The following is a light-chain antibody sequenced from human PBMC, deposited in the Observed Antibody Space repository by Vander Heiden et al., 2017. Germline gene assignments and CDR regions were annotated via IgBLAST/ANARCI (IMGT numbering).Light chain of an antibody. CDR2: GNS. J-gene: IGLJ2*01. CDR3: QSYDSSLSVSVV. V-gene: IGLV1-40*01. Sequence: QSVLTQPPSVSGAPGQRVTISCTGSSSNIGAGYDVHWYQQLPGTAPKLLIYGNSNRPSGVPDRFSGSKSGTSASLAITGRQAEDEADYYCQSYDSSLSVSVVFGGGTKLTVL. CDR1: SSNIGAGYD.